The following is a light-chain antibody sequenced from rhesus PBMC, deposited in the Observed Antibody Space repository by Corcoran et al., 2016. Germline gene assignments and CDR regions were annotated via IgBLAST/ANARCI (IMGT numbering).Light chain of an antibody. J-gene: IGKJ3*01. CDR2: AVS. V-gene: IGKV1-33*02. CDR1: QYISNY. Sequence: DIQMSQSPSSLSATVGDKVTITCRASQYISNYLAWYQQKPGKAPKLLMYAVSTLEAGVPSRFSGSRSGTDFTLTINSLQPEDFATYFCQQGYTTPFTFGPGTKLEIK. CDR3: QQGYTTPFT.